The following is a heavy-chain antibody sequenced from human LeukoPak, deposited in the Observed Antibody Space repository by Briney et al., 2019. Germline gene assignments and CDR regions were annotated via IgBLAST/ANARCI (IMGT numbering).Heavy chain of an antibody. CDR3: ARDRDFSGHDFWSGYNWFDP. D-gene: IGHD3-3*01. CDR1: GYTFTSYY. J-gene: IGHJ5*02. CDR2: VNPSGGST. V-gene: IGHV1-46*01. Sequence: ASVKVSCKASGYTFTSYYMHWVRQAPGQGLEWMGIVNPSGGSTSYAQKFQGRVTMTRDTSTSTVYMELSSLRSEDTAVYYCARDRDFSGHDFWSGYNWFDPWGQGTLVTVSS.